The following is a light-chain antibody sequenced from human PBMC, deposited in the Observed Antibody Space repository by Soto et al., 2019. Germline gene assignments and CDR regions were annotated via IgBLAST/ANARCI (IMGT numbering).Light chain of an antibody. CDR2: DVS. J-gene: IGLJ2*01. Sequence: QSALTQPASVSGSPGQSITISCTGTSSDVGGYNYVSWYQQHPGQAPKLMIYDVSNRPSGVSNRFSGSKSGNTASLTISGLQAEDEADYYYGSYTSSDTILFGGGTKPTVL. V-gene: IGLV2-14*01. CDR1: SSDVGGYNY. CDR3: GSYTSSDTIL.